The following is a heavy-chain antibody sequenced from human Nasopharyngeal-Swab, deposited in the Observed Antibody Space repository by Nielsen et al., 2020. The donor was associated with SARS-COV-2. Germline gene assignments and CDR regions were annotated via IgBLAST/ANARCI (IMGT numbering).Heavy chain of an antibody. CDR3: ARVALGSYLRGRGMDV. CDR2: IYFNGST. J-gene: IGHJ6*02. Sequence: SETLSLTCTVSNGSITSYYWSWIRQPPGKGLEWIGYIYFNGSTSYNPSLKSRVTMSVDTSKNQFSLNLTSVTAADTAVYYCARVALGSYLRGRGMDVWGQGTTVTVSS. D-gene: IGHD3-16*02. CDR1: NGSITSYY. V-gene: IGHV4-59*13.